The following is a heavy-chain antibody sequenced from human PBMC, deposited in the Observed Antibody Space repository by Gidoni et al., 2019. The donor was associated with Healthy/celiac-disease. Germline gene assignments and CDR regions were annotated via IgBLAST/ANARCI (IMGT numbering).Heavy chain of an antibody. J-gene: IGHJ4*02. Sequence: QVQLQPSGAGLLKRSETLSLTCSVYGGSFSGYYWGWIRQPPGKGLEWIGEINHSGSTNYNPSRKSRVTIAVDTSKNQFSLKLSSVTAADTAVYYCARALRRASDYWGQGTLVTVSS. V-gene: IGHV4-34*01. CDR1: GGSFSGYY. D-gene: IGHD3-16*01. CDR2: INHSGST. CDR3: ARALRRASDY.